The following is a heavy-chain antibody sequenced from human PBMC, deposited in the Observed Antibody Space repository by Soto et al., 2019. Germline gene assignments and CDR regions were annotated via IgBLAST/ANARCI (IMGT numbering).Heavy chain of an antibody. CDR2: ISYDGSNK. CDR1: GFTFSSYG. Sequence: GGSLRLSCAASGFTFSSYGMHWVRQAPGKGLEWVAVISYDGSNKYYADSVKGRFTISRDNSKNTLYLQMNSLRAEDTAVYYCAKDLGGDYGGLKFDYWGQGTLVTVSS. J-gene: IGHJ4*02. D-gene: IGHD4-17*01. CDR3: AKDLGGDYGGLKFDY. V-gene: IGHV3-30*18.